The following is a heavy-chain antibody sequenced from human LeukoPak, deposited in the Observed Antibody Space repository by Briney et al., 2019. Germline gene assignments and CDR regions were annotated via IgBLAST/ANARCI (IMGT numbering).Heavy chain of an antibody. CDR1: GFTVSRNY. CDR3: ARDLGIARTTQAFDI. Sequence: GGSLRLSCAASGFTVSRNYMSWVRQAPGRGLECVSVVYGGGPTYYADSVKGRFTISRDTSKNTLYLQMNSLRAEDTAVYFCARDLGIARTTQAFDIWGQGTMVTVSS. J-gene: IGHJ3*02. D-gene: IGHD6-13*01. CDR2: VYGGGPT. V-gene: IGHV3-53*01.